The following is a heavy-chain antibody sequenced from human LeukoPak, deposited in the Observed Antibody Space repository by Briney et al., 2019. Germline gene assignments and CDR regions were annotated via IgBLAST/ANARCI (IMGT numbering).Heavy chain of an antibody. V-gene: IGHV1-46*01. CDR1: GYTFTSYY. Sequence: ASVKVSCKASGYTFTSYYIHWLRQAPGEGLEWMVIINPTGGSTSYAQKFQGRVTMTRDTSTSTVYMELSSLRSEDTAVYYCARDHYHKIHSVMVTAPDYWGQGTLVIVSS. D-gene: IGHD2-21*02. CDR3: ARDHYHKIHSVMVTAPDY. CDR2: INPTGGST. J-gene: IGHJ4*02.